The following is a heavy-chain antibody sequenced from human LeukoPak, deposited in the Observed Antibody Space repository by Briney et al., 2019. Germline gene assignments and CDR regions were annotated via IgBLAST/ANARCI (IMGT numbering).Heavy chain of an antibody. V-gene: IGHV1-2*04. CDR2: INPNSGGT. Sequence: ASVKVSCKASGYTFTGYYMHWVRQAPGQGLEWMGWINPNSGGTNYAQKFQGWVTMTRDTSISTAYMELSRLRSDDTAVYYCARGSSGELLRIDYWGQGTLVTVSS. CDR1: GYTFTGYY. CDR3: ARGSSGELLRIDY. J-gene: IGHJ4*02. D-gene: IGHD3-10*01.